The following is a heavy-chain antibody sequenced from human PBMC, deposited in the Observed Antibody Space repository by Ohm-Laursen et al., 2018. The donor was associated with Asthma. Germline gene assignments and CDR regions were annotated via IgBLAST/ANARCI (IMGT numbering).Heavy chain of an antibody. CDR1: GGSISSGDYY. Sequence: TLSLTWTVSGGSISSGDYYWSWIRQPPGKGLEWIGYIYYSGSTYYNPSLKSRVTISVDTSKNQFSLKLSSVTAADTAVYYCARGGIAAAGTLWFDPWGQGTLVTVSS. D-gene: IGHD6-13*01. J-gene: IGHJ5*02. V-gene: IGHV4-30-4*01. CDR3: ARGGIAAAGTLWFDP. CDR2: IYYSGST.